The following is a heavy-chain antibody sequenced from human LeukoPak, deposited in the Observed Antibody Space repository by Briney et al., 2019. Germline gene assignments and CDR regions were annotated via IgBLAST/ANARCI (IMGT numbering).Heavy chain of an antibody. D-gene: IGHD5-18*01. CDR2: IYYSGST. V-gene: IGHV4-30-4*01. CDR3: ARDRTGYSYGRYGMDV. J-gene: IGHJ6*02. Sequence: SETLSLTCTVSGGSISSGDYYWSWIRQPPGKGLEWIGYIYYSGSTFYNPSLKSRVTISVDTSKNQVSLKLSSVTAADTAVYYCARDRTGYSYGRYGMDVWGQGTTVTVSS. CDR1: GGSISSGDYY.